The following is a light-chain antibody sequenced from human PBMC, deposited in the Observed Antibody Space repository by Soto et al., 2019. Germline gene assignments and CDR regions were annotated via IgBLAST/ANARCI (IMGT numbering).Light chain of an antibody. CDR3: QQYGSYSPWT. CDR2: KAS. V-gene: IGKV1-5*03. CDR1: QSIGSW. J-gene: IGKJ1*01. Sequence: DIQMTQSPSTLSASVGDRVTITCRASQSIGSWLAWYQQKPGKAPKLLIYKASSLESGVPSRFSGSGSGTEFALTISSLQPDDFASYYSQQYGSYSPWTFGQGTKVEIK.